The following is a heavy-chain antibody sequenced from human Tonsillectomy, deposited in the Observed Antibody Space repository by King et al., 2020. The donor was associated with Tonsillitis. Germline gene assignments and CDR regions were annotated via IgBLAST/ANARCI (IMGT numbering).Heavy chain of an antibody. CDR2: IKQDGSEK. D-gene: IGHD6-13*01. CDR3: ASEYSSSWYLYIQH. CDR1: GFTFSSYW. J-gene: IGHJ1*01. Sequence: QLVQSGGGLVQPGGSLRLSCAASGFTFSSYWMSWVRQAPGKGLEWVANIKQDGSEKYYVDSVKGRFTISRDNAKNSLYLQMNSLRAEDTDVYYCASEYSSSWYLYIQHWGQGTLVTVSS. V-gene: IGHV3-7*01.